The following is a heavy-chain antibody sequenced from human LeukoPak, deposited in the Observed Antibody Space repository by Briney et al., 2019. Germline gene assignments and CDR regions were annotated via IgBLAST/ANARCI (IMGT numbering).Heavy chain of an antibody. J-gene: IGHJ4*02. Sequence: ASVKVSCKASGYTFTSYGISWVRQAPGQGLEWMGFINPSGGSTSYAQNFQGRVTMTRDTSTSAVQMELSSLRSEDTAMYYCARSVGSGFDYWGQGTLVTVSS. V-gene: IGHV1-46*01. CDR2: INPSGGST. CDR3: ARSVGSGFDY. D-gene: IGHD1-26*01. CDR1: GYTFTSYG.